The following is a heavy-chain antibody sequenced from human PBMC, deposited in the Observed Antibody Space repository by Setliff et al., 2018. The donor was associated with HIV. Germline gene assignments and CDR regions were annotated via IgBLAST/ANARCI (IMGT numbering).Heavy chain of an antibody. D-gene: IGHD3-22*01. CDR2: IYYIGNT. CDR3: ARHSITLVVGVPERDDAFDI. CDR1: GGSISGYY. J-gene: IGHJ3*02. Sequence: SETLSLTCTVSGGSISGYYWSWIRQPPGKGLEWIGYIYYIGNTNYNPSLKGRVTLSVDTSKNQFSLKLSSVTAADTAVYYCARHSITLVVGVPERDDAFDIWGQGTMVTVSS. V-gene: IGHV4-59*08.